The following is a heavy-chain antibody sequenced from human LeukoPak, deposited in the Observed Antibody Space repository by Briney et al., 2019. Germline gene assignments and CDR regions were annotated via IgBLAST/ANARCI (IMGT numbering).Heavy chain of an antibody. V-gene: IGHV4-34*01. Sequence: SETLSLTCAVYGGSFSGYYWSWIRQPPGKGLEWIGEINHSGSTNYNPSLKSRVTISVDTSKNQFSLKLSSVTAADTAVYYCARSVGIVATIGAFDIWGQGTMVTVSS. CDR3: ARSVGIVATIGAFDI. CDR1: GGSFSGYY. D-gene: IGHD5-12*01. CDR2: INHSGST. J-gene: IGHJ3*02.